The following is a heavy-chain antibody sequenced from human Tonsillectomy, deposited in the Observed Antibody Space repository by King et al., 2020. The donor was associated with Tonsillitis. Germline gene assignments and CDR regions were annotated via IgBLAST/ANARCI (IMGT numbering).Heavy chain of an antibody. CDR1: GGTFNNYG. Sequence: VQLVEAGAEVKKPGSSLKVSCKASGGTFNNYGISWVRQAPGQGLEWMGGSIPIFGATNYAQKFQGRGKITADESTRTAYMELSSLRSDDTAVYYWAGRGIINYGMDVWGQGTTVIVSS. V-gene: IGHV1-69*01. J-gene: IGHJ6*02. CDR2: SIPIFGAT. D-gene: IGHD2-15*01. CDR3: AGRGIINYGMDV.